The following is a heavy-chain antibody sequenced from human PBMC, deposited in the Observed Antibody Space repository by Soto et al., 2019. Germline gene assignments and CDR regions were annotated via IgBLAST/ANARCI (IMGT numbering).Heavy chain of an antibody. CDR1: GFTFRSYW. V-gene: IGHV3-74*03. CDR2: INSDGSTK. J-gene: IGHJ3*02. Sequence: GGSLRLSCAASGFTFRSYWMHWVRQVPGKGLLWVSRINSDGSTKTYADPVKGRFTISRDNARNTLFLEMNSLSAEDAAVYYCARESNGGYYNTPTGAFDIWGQGTVVTVSS. CDR3: ARESNGGYYNTPTGAFDI. D-gene: IGHD2-8*01.